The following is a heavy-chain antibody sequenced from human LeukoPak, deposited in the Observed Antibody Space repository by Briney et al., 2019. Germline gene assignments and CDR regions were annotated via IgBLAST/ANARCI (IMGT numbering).Heavy chain of an antibody. J-gene: IGHJ4*02. D-gene: IGHD6-19*01. CDR3: ARVMGSSWYPSFDY. CDR1: GFTFSSYW. Sequence: GGSLRLSCAASGFTFSSYWMHWVRHAPRKGLVWVSRINSDGTSTSYADSVKGRFTISRDNAKNTLYLQMNSLGAEDTAVYYCARVMGSSWYPSFDYWGQGTLVTVSS. CDR2: INSDGTST. V-gene: IGHV3-74*01.